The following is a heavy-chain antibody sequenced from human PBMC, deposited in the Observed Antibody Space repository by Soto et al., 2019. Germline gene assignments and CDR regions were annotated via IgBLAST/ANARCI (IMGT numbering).Heavy chain of an antibody. Sequence: GGSLRLSCAASGFTFDDYAMHWVRQAPGKGLEWVSGISWNSGSIGYADSVKGRFTISRDNAKNSLYLQMNSLRAEDTALYYCAKDSSSWQYMDVWGKGTTVTVSS. CDR1: GFTFDDYA. D-gene: IGHD6-13*01. CDR2: ISWNSGSI. CDR3: AKDSSSWQYMDV. J-gene: IGHJ6*03. V-gene: IGHV3-9*01.